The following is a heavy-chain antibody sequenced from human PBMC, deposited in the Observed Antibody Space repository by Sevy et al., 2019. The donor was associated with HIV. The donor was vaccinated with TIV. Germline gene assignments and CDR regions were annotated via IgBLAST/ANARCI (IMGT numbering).Heavy chain of an antibody. CDR1: GFTFTSYA. CDR3: AKPTSYVYGSSSDPLPSSRNDY. CDR2: ISGSGGRT. D-gene: IGHD3-10*01. V-gene: IGHV3-23*01. J-gene: IGHJ4*02. Sequence: GESLKISCAASGFTFTSYAMSWVRQAPGKGLEWVSAISGSGGRTYYADPVKGRFTISRDNSKNTLNLQMNSLRAEDTAIYYCAKPTSYVYGSSSDPLPSSRNDYWGQGTLVTVSS.